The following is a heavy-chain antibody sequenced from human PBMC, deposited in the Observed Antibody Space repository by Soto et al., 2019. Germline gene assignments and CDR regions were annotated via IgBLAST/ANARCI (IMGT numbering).Heavy chain of an antibody. D-gene: IGHD3-22*01. CDR2: MNPNSGNT. J-gene: IGHJ4*02. CDR1: GYTFTSYD. Sequence: QVQLVQSGAEVKKPGASVKVSCKASGYTFTSYDINWVRQATGQGLEWMGWMNPNSGNTGYAQKFQGRVTMTRSTSISTAYMELSSLRSEDTAVYYCARSGKMTRDSRGGYWGQGTLVTVSS. V-gene: IGHV1-8*01. CDR3: ARSGKMTRDSRGGY.